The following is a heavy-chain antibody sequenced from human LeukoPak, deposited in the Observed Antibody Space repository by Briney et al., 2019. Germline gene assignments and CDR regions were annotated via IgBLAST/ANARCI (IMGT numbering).Heavy chain of an antibody. V-gene: IGHV3-72*01. J-gene: IGHJ4*02. CDR1: GFIFSDHY. CDR2: IRDKANIYTA. CDR3: ARVSKVGTHYFFDY. D-gene: IGHD4-23*01. Sequence: GGSLRLSCAASGFIFSDHYMDWVRQAPGKGLECVGRIRDKANIYTAEYAASVKGRFTISRDDSKNSLYLQMTGLKIEDTAVYYCARVSKVGTHYFFDYWGQGTLVTVSS.